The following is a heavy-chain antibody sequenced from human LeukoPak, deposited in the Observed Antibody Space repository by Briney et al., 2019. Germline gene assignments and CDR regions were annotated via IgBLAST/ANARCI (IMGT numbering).Heavy chain of an antibody. CDR2: ISSSGSIM. CDR3: ARTPTYYDILTDYPYYFDY. D-gene: IGHD3-9*01. V-gene: IGHV3-48*03. Sequence: GGSLRLSCVAPGFTFSSFQMNWVRQAPGKGLEWVPYISSSGSIMFYADSVKGRFTISRDNAKNSLYLHMNSLRAEDTAVYYCARTPTYYDILTDYPYYFDYWGQGTLVTVSS. CDR1: GFTFSSFQ. J-gene: IGHJ4*02.